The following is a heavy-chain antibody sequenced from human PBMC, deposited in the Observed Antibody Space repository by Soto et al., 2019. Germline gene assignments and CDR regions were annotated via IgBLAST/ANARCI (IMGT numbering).Heavy chain of an antibody. V-gene: IGHV3-21*01. CDR1: GFTFSSYS. CDR3: ARYGALDSSAYYYEPGYYFAY. J-gene: IGHJ4*02. Sequence: EVQLVESGGGLVKPGGSLRLSCAASGFTFSSYSMNWVRQAPGKGLEWVSYISSSSSYIYYADSVKGRFTISRDNAKNALYLQMNSLRAEDTAVYYSARYGALDSSAYYYEPGYYFAYWGQGTLVTVSS. D-gene: IGHD3-22*01. CDR2: ISSSSSYI.